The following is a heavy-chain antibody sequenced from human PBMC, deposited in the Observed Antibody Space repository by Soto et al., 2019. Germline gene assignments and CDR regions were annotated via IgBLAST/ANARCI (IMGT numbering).Heavy chain of an antibody. CDR3: AREGNLEYSSSSSGYYYYYYGMDV. Sequence: GESLKISCQGSGYTFSNNWISWVRQKPGKGLEWMGKIDPSGSYTDYSPSFQGHVSLSADRSISTAYLQWSSLKASDTAMYYCAREGNLEYSSSSSGYYYYYYGMDVWGQGTTVTV. V-gene: IGHV5-10-1*01. CDR1: GYTFSNNW. J-gene: IGHJ6*02. D-gene: IGHD6-6*01. CDR2: IDPSGSYT.